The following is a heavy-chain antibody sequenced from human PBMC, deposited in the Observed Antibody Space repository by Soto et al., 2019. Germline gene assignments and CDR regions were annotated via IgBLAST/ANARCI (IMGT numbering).Heavy chain of an antibody. J-gene: IGHJ6*03. D-gene: IGHD3-3*01. CDR1: GFTFSSYW. CDR2: IKHGGSEK. V-gene: IGHV3-7*01. CDR3: GSPGVESIDYMDV. Sequence: GGSLRLSCAASGFTFSSYWMSWVRQAPGKGLEWVANIKHGGSEKYYADSVKGRFTISRDNAKNSLYLQMNSLRAEDTAVYYCGSPGVESIDYMDVWGKGTTVTVSS.